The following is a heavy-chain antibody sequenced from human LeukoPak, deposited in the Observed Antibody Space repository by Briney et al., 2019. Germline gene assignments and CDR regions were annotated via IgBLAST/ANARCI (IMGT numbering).Heavy chain of an antibody. Sequence: GGSLRLSCAASGFTFSSYSMNWVRQAPGKGLEWVSYISSSGSTIYYADSVKGRFTISRDNAKNSLYLQMNSLRAEDTALYYCAKDSSSRMRNWFDPWGQGTLVTVSS. V-gene: IGHV3-48*04. CDR3: AKDSSSRMRNWFDP. J-gene: IGHJ5*02. D-gene: IGHD6-13*01. CDR2: ISSSGSTI. CDR1: GFTFSSYS.